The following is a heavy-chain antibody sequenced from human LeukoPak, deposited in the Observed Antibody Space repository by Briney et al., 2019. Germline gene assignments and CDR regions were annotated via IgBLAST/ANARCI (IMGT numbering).Heavy chain of an antibody. D-gene: IGHD5-12*01. CDR3: ARRRIVATRSPIDY. V-gene: IGHV1-69*13. J-gene: IGHJ4*02. CDR1: GGTFSSYV. CDR2: IIPVFGPA. Sequence: SVKVSCKASGGTFSSYVVDWVRQAPGQGLEWMGRIIPVFGPANYAQKFQGRVTITADETTSTAYMELTSLRSEDTAVYYCARRRIVATRSPIDYWGQGALVIVSS.